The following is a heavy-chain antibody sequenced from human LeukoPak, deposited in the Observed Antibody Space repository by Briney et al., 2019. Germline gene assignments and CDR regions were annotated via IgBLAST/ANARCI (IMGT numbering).Heavy chain of an antibody. CDR2: ISGSGGST. J-gene: IGHJ4*02. CDR3: AKSTSSSGSFYSGLDY. V-gene: IGHV3-23*01. Sequence: GGSLRLSCAASEFTFSNYAMTWGRQAPGKGLEWVSCISGSGGSTYYADSVKGRFTISRDDSKNTLYLQMNSLRAEDTAIYYCAKSTSSSGSFYSGLDYWGQGTLVTVSS. CDR1: EFTFSNYA. D-gene: IGHD2-15*01.